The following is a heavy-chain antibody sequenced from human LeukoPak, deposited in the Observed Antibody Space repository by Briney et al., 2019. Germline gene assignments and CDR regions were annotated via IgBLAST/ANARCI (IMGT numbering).Heavy chain of an antibody. D-gene: IGHD3-22*01. V-gene: IGHV3-53*01. CDR3: ARMLISSGYYVDS. Sequence: GGSLRLSCAASTFTVSSNYMSWVRPAPGKGLEWVAAIYRGGTTYYPDSVKGRFTISRDLSKDPLSLQMGSLRLAARPGYYSARMLISSGYYVDSWGRGTLVAVRS. CDR2: IYRGGTT. CDR1: TFTVSSNY. J-gene: IGHJ4*02.